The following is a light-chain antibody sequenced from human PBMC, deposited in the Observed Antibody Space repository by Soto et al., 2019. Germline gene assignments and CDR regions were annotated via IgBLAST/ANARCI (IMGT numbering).Light chain of an antibody. J-gene: IGKJ4*01. CDR1: QRVSSN. V-gene: IGKV3-15*01. Sequence: EIVLTQSPGTLSLSPGDRATLSCRASQRVSSNYLAWYQQKPGQPPRLLIFGASTRATNIASRFGGTGSGTEFTLTITSLQSGDFATYSCHQYKDWPLTFGGGTKVDIK. CDR3: HQYKDWPLT. CDR2: GAS.